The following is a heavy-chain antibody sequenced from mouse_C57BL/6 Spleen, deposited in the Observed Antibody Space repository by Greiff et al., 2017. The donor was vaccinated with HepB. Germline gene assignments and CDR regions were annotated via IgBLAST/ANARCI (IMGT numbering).Heavy chain of an antibody. V-gene: IGHV5-9-1*02. CDR2: ISSGGDYI. J-gene: IGHJ4*01. Sequence: EVQGVESGEGLVKPGGSLKLSCAASGFTFSSYAMSWVRQTPEKRLEWVAYISSGGDYIYYADTVKGRFTISRDNARYTLYLQMSSLKSEDTAMYYCTRDLDGYYRAMDYWGQGTSVTVSS. CDR1: GFTFSSYA. CDR3: TRDLDGYYRAMDY. D-gene: IGHD2-3*01.